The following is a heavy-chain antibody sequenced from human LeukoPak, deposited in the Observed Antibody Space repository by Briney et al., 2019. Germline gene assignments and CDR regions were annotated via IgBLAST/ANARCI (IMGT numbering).Heavy chain of an antibody. CDR2: INSDGSST. V-gene: IGHV3-74*01. J-gene: IGHJ4*02. CDR1: GFTFSSYW. D-gene: IGHD3-10*01. CDR3: ARDIRWFGTFDY. Sequence: GGSLRLSCAASGFTFSSYWMHWVRQAPGKGLVWVSRINSDGSSTSCADSVKGRFTISRDNAKNTLYLQMNSLRAEDTDVYYCARDIRWFGTFDYWGKGTLVTVPS.